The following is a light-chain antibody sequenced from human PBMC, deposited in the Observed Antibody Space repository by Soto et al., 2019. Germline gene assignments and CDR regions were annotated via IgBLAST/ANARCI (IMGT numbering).Light chain of an antibody. Sequence: EVVLTQSPGTLSLSPGERATLSCRASQSVSNNYLAWYQQTPGQSPKLLIFGSSDRATGIPGRFSGSGSETDFTLTISSLEPEDFAVYYCQQYGSSPPYTFGQGTKLEIK. CDR2: GSS. V-gene: IGKV3-20*01. CDR1: QSVSNNY. J-gene: IGKJ2*01. CDR3: QQYGSSPPYT.